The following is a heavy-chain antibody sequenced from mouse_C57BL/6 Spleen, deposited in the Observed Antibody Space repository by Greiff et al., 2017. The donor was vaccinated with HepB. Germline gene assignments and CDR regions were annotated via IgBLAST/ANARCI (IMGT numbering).Heavy chain of an antibody. D-gene: IGHD1-1*01. CDR1: GYAFSSSW. Sequence: VKLQQSGPELVKPGASVKISCKASGYAFSSSWMNWVKQRPGKGLEWIGRIYPGDGDTNYNGKFKGKATLTADKSSSTAYMQLSSLTSEDSAVYFCAGSSYVGYAMDYWGQGTSVTVSS. J-gene: IGHJ4*01. CDR3: AGSSYVGYAMDY. V-gene: IGHV1-82*01. CDR2: IYPGDGDT.